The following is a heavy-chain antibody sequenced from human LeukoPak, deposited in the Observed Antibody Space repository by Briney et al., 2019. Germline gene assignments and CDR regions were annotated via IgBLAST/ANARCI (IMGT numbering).Heavy chain of an antibody. CDR2: IYYTGST. V-gene: IGHV4-59*01. J-gene: IGHJ4*02. CDR3: ARVYQSAEYYFDY. Sequence: PSETLSLTCTVSGGSIDSYYWSWIRQPPGKGLEWIGYIYYTGSTEYHPSLKSRVTISLDTSKNQFSLKLTSVTAADTAVYYCARVYQSAEYYFDYWGQGTQVTVSS. CDR1: GGSIDSYY. D-gene: IGHD2-2*01.